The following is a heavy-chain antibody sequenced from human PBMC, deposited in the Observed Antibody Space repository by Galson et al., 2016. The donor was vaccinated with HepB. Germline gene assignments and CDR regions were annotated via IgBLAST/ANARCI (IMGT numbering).Heavy chain of an antibody. V-gene: IGHV3-48*01. CDR3: ANFNVNP. CDR1: GFTFSSYS. CDR2: IFSSSTI. Sequence: SLRLSCAASGFTFSSYSMHWVRQAPGRGLEWISFIFSSSTIYYADSVKGRFTISRDNAKNSLYLQMNSLTADDTAVYYCANFNVNPWGQGTLVTVSS. D-gene: IGHD3-3*01. J-gene: IGHJ5*02.